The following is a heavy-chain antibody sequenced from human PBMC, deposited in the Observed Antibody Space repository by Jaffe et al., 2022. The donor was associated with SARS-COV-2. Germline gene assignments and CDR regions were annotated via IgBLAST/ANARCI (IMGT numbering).Heavy chain of an antibody. J-gene: IGHJ4*02. CDR2: INTKTGKP. D-gene: IGHD4-17*01. CDR1: GYTFTNHG. CDR3: ARVGDYGDYGGRY. Sequence: QVQLVQSGSEVKKPGASVRISCRASGYTFTNHGITWVRQAPGQGLEWMGWINTKTGKPTYAQGFTGRMVFSLDTSVNTTFLQISSLKPEDTALYFCARVGDYGDYGGRYWGQGTLVTVSS. V-gene: IGHV7-4-1*02.